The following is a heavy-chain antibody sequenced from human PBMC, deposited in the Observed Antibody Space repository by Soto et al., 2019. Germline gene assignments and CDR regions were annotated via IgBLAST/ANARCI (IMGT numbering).Heavy chain of an antibody. CDR1: GGSVSTGVHY. Sequence: QVQLQESGPGLVKPSETLSLTCTVSVSGGSVSTGVHYSSWIRQPPGKGLEWIGYIYYSGSTNYNPSLKSRVTISVDTSKNQFSLKLTSVTAADTAVYYCARGYYTSWYWFDRWGRGTLVTVSS. D-gene: IGHD6-13*01. CDR3: ARGYYTSWYWFDR. V-gene: IGHV4-61*08. CDR2: IYYSGST. J-gene: IGHJ2*01.